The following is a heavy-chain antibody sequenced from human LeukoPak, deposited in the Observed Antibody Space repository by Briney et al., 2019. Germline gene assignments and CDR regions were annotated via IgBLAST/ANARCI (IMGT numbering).Heavy chain of an antibody. Sequence: PGGSLRLSCAASGFTFSSYWMSWVRQAPGKGLGWVANIKQDGSEKYYVDSVKGRFTISRDNAKNSLYLQMNSLRAEGTAVYYCAREPKLGYSYGYDYWGQGTLVTVSS. CDR3: AREPKLGYSYGYDY. CDR1: GFTFSSYW. J-gene: IGHJ4*02. D-gene: IGHD5-18*01. CDR2: IKQDGSEK. V-gene: IGHV3-7*01.